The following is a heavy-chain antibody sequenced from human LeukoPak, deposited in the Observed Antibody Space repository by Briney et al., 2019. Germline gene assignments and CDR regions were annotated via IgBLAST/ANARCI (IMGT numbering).Heavy chain of an antibody. CDR2: ISSSGSTI. CDR1: GFTFSSYS. V-gene: IGHV3-48*01. CDR3: ARDSYYYDSSGYYLYYFDY. D-gene: IGHD3-22*01. J-gene: IGHJ4*02. Sequence: PGGSLRLSCAASGFTFSSYSMTWVRQAPGKGPEWVSYISSSGSTIYYADSVKGRFTISRDNAKNSLYLQMNSLRAEDTAVYYCARDSYYYDSSGYYLYYFDYWGPGTLVTVSS.